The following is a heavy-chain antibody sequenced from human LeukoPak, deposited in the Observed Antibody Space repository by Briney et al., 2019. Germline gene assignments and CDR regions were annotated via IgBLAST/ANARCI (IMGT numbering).Heavy chain of an antibody. CDR2: ISGYNGNP. D-gene: IGHD2-2*01. Sequence: ASVKVSCKAFGYTFTSYGISWVRQAPGQGLEWLGWISGYNGNPHYAQRLQGRVTMTTDTSTSTAYMELRSLRSDDTAVYYCARDLRDIVGAPAVPDAFDIWGQETMVTVSS. J-gene: IGHJ3*02. CDR3: ARDLRDIVGAPAVPDAFDI. CDR1: GYTFTSYG. V-gene: IGHV1-18*01.